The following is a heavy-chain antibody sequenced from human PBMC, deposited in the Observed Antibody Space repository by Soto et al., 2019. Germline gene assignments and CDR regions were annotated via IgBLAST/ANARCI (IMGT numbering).Heavy chain of an antibody. J-gene: IGHJ4*02. CDR2: IYYRGNA. CDR3: ARLEGLATISYYFDF. Sequence: SETLSLTCSVSDDSINSDKYYWSWIRQPPGKGLEWIGSIYYRGNAYYSPSLQTRVTISLDKSKSQFSLKLNSVTAADSAVYFCARLEGLATISYYFDFWGPGALVTVSP. D-gene: IGHD3-9*01. CDR1: DDSINSDKYY. V-gene: IGHV4-39*01.